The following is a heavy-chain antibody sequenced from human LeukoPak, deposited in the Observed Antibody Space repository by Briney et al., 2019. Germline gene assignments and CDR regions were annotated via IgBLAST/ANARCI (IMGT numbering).Heavy chain of an antibody. CDR2: IIPILGIA. D-gene: IGHD6-13*01. CDR3: ARSTGIAAAGCDY. J-gene: IGHJ4*02. CDR1: GGTFSSYA. V-gene: IGHV1-69*04. Sequence: GSSVKVSCKASGGTFSSYAISWVRQAPGQGLEWMGRIIPILGIANYAQKFQGRVTITADKSTSTAYMELSSLRSEDTAVYYCARSTGIAAAGCDYWGQGTLVTVSS.